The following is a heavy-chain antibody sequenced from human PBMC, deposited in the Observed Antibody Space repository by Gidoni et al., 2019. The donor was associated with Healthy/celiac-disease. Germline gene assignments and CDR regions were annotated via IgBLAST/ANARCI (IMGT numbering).Heavy chain of an antibody. D-gene: IGHD3-3*01. CDR3: ANLSKRITIFGVVTHFDY. Sequence: EVQLLESGGGLVQPGGSLRLSCAASGFTFSSYAMSWVRQAPGKGLEWVSAISGSGGSTYYADSVKGRFTISRDNSKNTLYLQMNSLRAEDTAVYYCANLSKRITIFGVVTHFDYWGQGTLVTVSS. CDR1: GFTFSSYA. V-gene: IGHV3-23*01. J-gene: IGHJ4*02. CDR2: ISGSGGST.